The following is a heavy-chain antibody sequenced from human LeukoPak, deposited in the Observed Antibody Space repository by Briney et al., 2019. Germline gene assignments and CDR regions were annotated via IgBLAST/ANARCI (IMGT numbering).Heavy chain of an antibody. CDR1: GFTFSNYW. CDR3: ARMYYDFWSGYYQDY. Sequence: PGGSLRPPCAASGFTFSNYWMSWVRQAPGKGLEWVANIKQDGSEKYYVDSVRGRFTISRDNAKNSLYLQMNSLRVDDTAVYYCARMYYDFWSGYYQDYWGQGTLVTVSS. V-gene: IGHV3-7*03. D-gene: IGHD3-3*01. CDR2: IKQDGSEK. J-gene: IGHJ4*02.